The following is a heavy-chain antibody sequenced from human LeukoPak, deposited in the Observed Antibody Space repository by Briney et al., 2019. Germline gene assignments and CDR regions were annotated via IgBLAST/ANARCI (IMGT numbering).Heavy chain of an antibody. CDR3: ARDGVGSYFLNAQNWFDP. V-gene: IGHV1-18*01. D-gene: IGHD1-26*01. Sequence: ASVKVSCKASGYTFTSYGISWVRQAPGQGLEWMGWISAYNGNTNYAQKLQGRVTKTTDTSTSTAYMELRSLRSDDTAVYYCARDGVGSYFLNAQNWFDPWGQGTLVTVS. CDR1: GYTFTSYG. CDR2: ISAYNGNT. J-gene: IGHJ5*02.